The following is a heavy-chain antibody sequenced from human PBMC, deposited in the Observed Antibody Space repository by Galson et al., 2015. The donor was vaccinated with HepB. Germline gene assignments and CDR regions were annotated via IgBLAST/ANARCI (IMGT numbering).Heavy chain of an antibody. J-gene: IGHJ6*03. V-gene: IGHV1-69*10. CDR2: IIPILGIA. D-gene: IGHD6-6*01. CDR3: ASSEAAARPNYYYYMDV. Sequence: SVKVSCKASGGTFSSYAISWVRQAPGQGLEWMGGIIPILGIANYAQKFQGRVTITADKSTSTAYMELSSLRSEDTAVYYCASSEAAARPNYYYYMDVWGKGTTVTVSS. CDR1: GGTFSSYA.